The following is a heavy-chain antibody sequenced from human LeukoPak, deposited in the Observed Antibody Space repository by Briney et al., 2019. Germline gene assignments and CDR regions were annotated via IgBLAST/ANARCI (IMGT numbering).Heavy chain of an antibody. CDR2: IYYSGST. D-gene: IGHD3-9*01. Sequence: SETLSLTCTVSGGSISSSSYYWGWIRQPPGKGLEWIGSIYYSGSTYYNPSLKSRVTISVDTSKNQSSLKLSSVTAADTAVYYCARRGYYDILTGYSKDGFDPWGQGTLVTVSS. CDR1: GGSISSSSYY. V-gene: IGHV4-39*01. J-gene: IGHJ5*02. CDR3: ARRGYYDILTGYSKDGFDP.